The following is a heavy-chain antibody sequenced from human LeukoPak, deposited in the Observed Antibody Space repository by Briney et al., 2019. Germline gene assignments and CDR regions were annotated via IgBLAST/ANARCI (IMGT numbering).Heavy chain of an antibody. CDR2: MNPNSGGT. D-gene: IGHD6-19*01. V-gene: IGHV1-2*02. CDR3: ARQGSNSSGWYPVDD. Sequence: ASVKVSFKASGYTFTGYYMHWLRQAPGQGLEWMGWMNPNSGGTKYAQTFQGRVTLTRDTSISTAYLELSSLTSDDTAVYFCARQGSNSSGWYPVDDWGQGTLVTVSS. CDR1: GYTFTGYY. J-gene: IGHJ4*02.